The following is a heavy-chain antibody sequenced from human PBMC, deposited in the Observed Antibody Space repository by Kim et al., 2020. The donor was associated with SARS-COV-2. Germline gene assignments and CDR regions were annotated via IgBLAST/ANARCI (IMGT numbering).Heavy chain of an antibody. D-gene: IGHD3-10*01. CDR2: IYYSGST. V-gene: IGHV4-31*03. CDR3: ARDSVEYYGSGSYYYYYDGMDV. CDR1: GGSISSGGYY. J-gene: IGHJ6*02. Sequence: SETLSLTCTVSGGSISSGGYYWSWIRQHPGKGLEWIGYIYYSGSTYYNPSLKSRVTISVDTSKNQFSLKLSSVTAADTAVYYCARDSVEYYGSGSYYYYYDGMDVWGQGTTVTVSS.